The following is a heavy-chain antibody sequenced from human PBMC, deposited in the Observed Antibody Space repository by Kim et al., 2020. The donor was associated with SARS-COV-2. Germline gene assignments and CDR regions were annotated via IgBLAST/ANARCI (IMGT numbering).Heavy chain of an antibody. CDR1: GGSISSSSYY. CDR2: IYYSGST. J-gene: IGHJ5*01. D-gene: IGHD2-15*01. V-gene: IGHV4-39*01. CDR3: ARHXTXGYXXXTSXXSRXXXXXX. Sequence: SETLSLTCTVSGGSISSSSYYWGWIRQPPGKGLEWIGIIYYSGSTYYNPSLKSRVTISVDTSKNQFSLKLSSVTAADTAVYYCARHXTXGYXXXTSXXSRXXXXXXWGXGT.